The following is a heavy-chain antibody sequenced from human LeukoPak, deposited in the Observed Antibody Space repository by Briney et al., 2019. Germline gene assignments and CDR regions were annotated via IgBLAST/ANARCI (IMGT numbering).Heavy chain of an antibody. J-gene: IGHJ4*02. CDR1: GYKFTTDY. D-gene: IGHD3-10*01. CDR3: ARHFWNYYGSGSYGPFDY. Sequence: GESLNISCKGSGYKFTTDYIGWVRQMPGKGLEWMGIIYPDDSETKYSPSFKGQVTMSVDKSITTAFLQWSSLKASDTAMYYCARHFWNYYGSGSYGPFDYWGQGTLVTVSS. CDR2: IYPDDSET. V-gene: IGHV5-51*01.